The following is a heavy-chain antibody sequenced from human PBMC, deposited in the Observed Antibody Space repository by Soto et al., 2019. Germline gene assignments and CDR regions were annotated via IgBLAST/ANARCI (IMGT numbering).Heavy chain of an antibody. Sequence: EVQLVESGGGLVQPGGSLRLSCAASGLTVSSNYMSWVRQAPGKGLEWVSVIYSGGSTYYADSVKGRFPISRDNSKNTLYLQMNSLRAEDTAVYYCARDKGDYPYYFDYWGQGTLVTVSS. CDR3: ARDKGDYPYYFDY. V-gene: IGHV3-66*01. CDR2: IYSGGST. J-gene: IGHJ4*02. D-gene: IGHD4-17*01. CDR1: GLTVSSNY.